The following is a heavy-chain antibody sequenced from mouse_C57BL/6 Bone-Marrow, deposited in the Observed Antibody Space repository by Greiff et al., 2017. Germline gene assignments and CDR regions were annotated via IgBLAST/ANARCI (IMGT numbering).Heavy chain of an antibody. D-gene: IGHD2-1*01. CDR3: ARSGKGYAMDY. J-gene: IGHJ4*01. CDR2: IRNKANGYTT. CDR1: GFTFTDYY. Sequence: EVHLVESGGGLVQPGGSLSLSCAASGFTFTDYYMSWVRQPPGKALEWLGFIRNKANGYTTEYSASVKGRFTISRDNSQSILYLQMNALRAEDSATYYCARSGKGYAMDYWGQGTSVTVSS. V-gene: IGHV7-3*01.